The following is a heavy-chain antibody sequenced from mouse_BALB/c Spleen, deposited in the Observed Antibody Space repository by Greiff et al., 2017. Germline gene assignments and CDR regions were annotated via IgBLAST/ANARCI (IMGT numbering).Heavy chain of an antibody. CDR3: ARDGVGDYEVYYYAMDY. J-gene: IGHJ4*01. V-gene: IGHV7-3*02. Sequence: EVQLVESGGGLVQPGGSLRLSCATSGFTFTDYYMSWVRQPPGKELEWLGFIRNKANGYTTEYSASVKGRFTISRDNSQSILYLQMNTLRAEDSATYYCARDGVGDYEVYYYAMDYWGQGTSVTVSA. CDR1: GFTFTDYY. D-gene: IGHD2-4*01. CDR2: IRNKANGYTT.